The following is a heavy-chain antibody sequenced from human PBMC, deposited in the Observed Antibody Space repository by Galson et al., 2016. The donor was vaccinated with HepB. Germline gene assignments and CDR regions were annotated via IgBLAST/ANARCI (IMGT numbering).Heavy chain of an antibody. V-gene: IGHV3-23*01. CDR1: GFVFSNFG. J-gene: IGHJ4*02. D-gene: IGHD1-1*01. CDR2: ISPRRTP. Sequence: SLRLSCAASGFVFSNFGLSWVRQAPGKGLEWVASISPRRTPYSSDAVQCRFTISRDNSNNTLYLKMNGLRAEDTAVYYCAKERLVRRIFDHWGQGTLLTVSS. CDR3: AKERLVRRIFDH.